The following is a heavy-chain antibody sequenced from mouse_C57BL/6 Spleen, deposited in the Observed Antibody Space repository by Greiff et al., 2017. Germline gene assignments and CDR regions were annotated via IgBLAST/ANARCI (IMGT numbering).Heavy chain of an antibody. D-gene: IGHD1-1*01. CDR2: IDPEDGET. J-gene: IGHJ2*01. V-gene: IGHV14-2*01. Sequence: VQLQQSGAELVKPGASVKLSCTASGFNFKDSYMPWVKQRTEQGLAWIGRIDPEDGETKYAPKVQGQATITADTSSNPAYLQLSSLTSEDTAFYYCAKAYDGSSDYWGQGTTLTVSS. CDR1: GFNFKDSY. CDR3: AKAYDGSSDY.